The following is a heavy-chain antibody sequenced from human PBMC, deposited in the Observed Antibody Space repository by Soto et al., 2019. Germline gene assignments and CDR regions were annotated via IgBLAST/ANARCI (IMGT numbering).Heavy chain of an antibody. CDR2: IYHSGST. D-gene: IGHD1-1*01. V-gene: IGHV4-4*02. CDR1: SDSISSTNW. J-gene: IGHJ6*03. Sequence: SETLSLTCAVSSDSISSTNWWSWVRQPPGKGLEWIGEIYHSGSTNYNPSLKSRVTISVDKSKNQFSLKLSSVTAADTAVYYCAREPNWPYYMDVWGKGTTVTVSS. CDR3: AREPNWPYYMDV.